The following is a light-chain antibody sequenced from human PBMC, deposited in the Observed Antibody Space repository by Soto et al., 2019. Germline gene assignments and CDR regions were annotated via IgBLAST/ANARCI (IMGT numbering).Light chain of an antibody. CDR1: SSDVGGYNH. V-gene: IGLV2-14*01. CDR2: EVS. Sequence: QSALTQPASVSGSPGQSVTISCTGTSSDVGGYNHVYWYQQHPGKAPKLMIYEVSNRPSGVSNRFSGSKSGNTASLTISGLQAEDEADYYCSSYTSSSTVVFGTGTKLTVL. CDR3: SSYTSSSTVV. J-gene: IGLJ1*01.